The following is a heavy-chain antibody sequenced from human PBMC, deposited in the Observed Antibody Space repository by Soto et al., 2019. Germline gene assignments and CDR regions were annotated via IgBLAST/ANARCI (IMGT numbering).Heavy chain of an antibody. D-gene: IGHD2-2*02. V-gene: IGHV4-34*01. J-gene: IGHJ5*02. CDR1: GGSFSGYY. CDR2: INHSGST. Sequence: QVQLQQWGAGLLKPSETLSLTCAVYGGSFSGYYWSWIRQPPGKGLEWIGEINHSGSTNYNPSLKSRVTISVDTSKNQFSLKLSSVTAADTAVYYCARGQSTGRYTENWFDPWVQGTLVTVSS. CDR3: ARGQSTGRYTENWFDP.